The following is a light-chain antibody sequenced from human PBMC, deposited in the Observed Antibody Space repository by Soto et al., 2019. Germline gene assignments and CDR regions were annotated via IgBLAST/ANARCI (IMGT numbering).Light chain of an antibody. Sequence: ADRLAITCRASQSISGWLAWYQQKPGKATKLLIYEASSLESGVPSRFSGSGSGTEFTLIISSLQPDDFATYYCQHYKSYPWTFGQGTKVDIK. CDR3: QHYKSYPWT. V-gene: IGKV1-5*01. CDR2: EAS. CDR1: QSISGW. J-gene: IGKJ1*01.